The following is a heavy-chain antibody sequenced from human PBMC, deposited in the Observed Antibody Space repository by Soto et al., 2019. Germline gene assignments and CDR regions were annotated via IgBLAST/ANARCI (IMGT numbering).Heavy chain of an antibody. CDR2: ISGSGGST. D-gene: IGHD3-10*01. Sequence: GGSLRLSCAASGFTFSSYAMSWVRQAPGKGLEWVSAISGSGGSTYYADSVKGRFTISRDNSKNTLYLQMNSLRAEDTAVYYCAKRYSMVRGGDWYYYMDVWGKGTTVTVSS. CDR1: GFTFSSYA. J-gene: IGHJ6*03. CDR3: AKRYSMVRGGDWYYYMDV. V-gene: IGHV3-23*01.